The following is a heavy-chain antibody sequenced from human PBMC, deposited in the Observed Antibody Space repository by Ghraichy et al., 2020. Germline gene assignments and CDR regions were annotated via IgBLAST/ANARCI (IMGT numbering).Heavy chain of an antibody. V-gene: IGHV3-23*01. CDR2: ISESGGET. Sequence: GESLNISCEASGFKFNVYGMNWVRQAPGKGLEWVSGISESGGETHYADSVKGRFTISRDNSKNTVYLQMDRLRVEDTATYYCEKDLVVRGTWDWGQGILVVVSS. J-gene: IGHJ4*02. D-gene: IGHD3-10*01. CDR3: EKDLVVRGTWD. CDR1: GFKFNVYG.